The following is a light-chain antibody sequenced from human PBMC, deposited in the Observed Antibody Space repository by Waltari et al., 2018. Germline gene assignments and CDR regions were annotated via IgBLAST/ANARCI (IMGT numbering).Light chain of an antibody. CDR3: ETGGHGTWV. CDR2: VNSDGSH. Sequence: QLVLTQSPSASASLGASVKLTCTLSSGHSSNVIAWLQQQPEKGPRYLMKVNSDGSHSKGDKIPGRLSGSSPGAAHYLTISSLQSEDAADYYCETGGHGTWVFGGGTKLTVL. CDR1: SGHSSNV. J-gene: IGLJ3*02. V-gene: IGLV4-69*01.